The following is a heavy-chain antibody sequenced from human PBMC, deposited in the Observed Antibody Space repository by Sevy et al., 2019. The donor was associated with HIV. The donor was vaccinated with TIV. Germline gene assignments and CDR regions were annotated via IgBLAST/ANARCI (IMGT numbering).Heavy chain of an antibody. CDR1: GFTFSTYS. CDR3: ARDYNSGWRKFNLFDP. Sequence: GGSLRLSCAASGFTFSTYSMNWVRQAPGRGLEWVSSFISIGIYLDYAYPLKGRFTISRDNAKNSLYLQMNNLRAEDTAVYYCARDYNSGWRKFNLFDPWGQGTLVTVSS. CDR2: FISIGIYL. D-gene: IGHD6-19*01. J-gene: IGHJ5*02. V-gene: IGHV3-21*01.